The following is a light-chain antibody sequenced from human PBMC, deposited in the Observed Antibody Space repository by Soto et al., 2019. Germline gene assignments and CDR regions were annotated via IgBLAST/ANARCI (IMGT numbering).Light chain of an antibody. J-gene: IGKJ1*01. Sequence: EVVLTQSPGTLSLSPGERATLSCRASQSVSSSYVAWYQQKRGQAPRLLMYGASSRATGIAPRFRGSGSGTDFTLTISSLEPEDFAVYYCQQRSNWPPWTFGQGTKVDIK. V-gene: IGKV3D-20*02. CDR2: GAS. CDR3: QQRSNWPPWT. CDR1: QSVSSSY.